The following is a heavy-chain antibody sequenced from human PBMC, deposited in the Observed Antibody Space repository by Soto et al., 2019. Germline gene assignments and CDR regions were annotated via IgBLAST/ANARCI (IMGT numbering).Heavy chain of an antibody. CDR3: ARDADYGSGSFHFDY. CDR2: IIPIFGTA. D-gene: IGHD3-10*01. CDR1: GGTFSSYA. J-gene: IGHJ4*02. V-gene: IGHV1-69*01. Sequence: QVQLVQSGAEVQKPGSSVKVSCKASGGTFSSYAISWVRQAPGQGLEWMGGIIPIFGTANYAQKFQGRVTITADESTSTAYMELSSLRSEDTAVYYCARDADYGSGSFHFDYWGQGTLVTVSS.